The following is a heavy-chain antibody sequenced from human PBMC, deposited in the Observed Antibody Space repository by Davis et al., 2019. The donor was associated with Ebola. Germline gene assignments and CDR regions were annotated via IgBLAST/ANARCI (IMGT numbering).Heavy chain of an antibody. CDR1: GFTSSSYW. D-gene: IGHD6-6*01. V-gene: IGHV3-7*01. Sequence: ETLSLTCAASGFTSSSYWMSWVRQAPGKGLEWVANIKQDGGEIYYVDSVKGRFTISRDNAKNSLYLQMTSLRAEDTAVYYCARVSTSSGNFYYYMDVWGKGTTVTVSS. J-gene: IGHJ6*03. CDR2: IKQDGGEI. CDR3: ARVSTSSGNFYYYMDV.